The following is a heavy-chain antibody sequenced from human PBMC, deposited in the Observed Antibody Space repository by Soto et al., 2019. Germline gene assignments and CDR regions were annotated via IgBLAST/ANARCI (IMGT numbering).Heavy chain of an antibody. CDR1: GGSISSGGYS. V-gene: IGHV4-30-2*01. CDR2: IYHSGST. CDR3: ARDQLEGNWFDP. J-gene: IGHJ5*02. D-gene: IGHD1-1*01. Sequence: QLQLQESGSGLVKPSQTLSLTCAVSGGSISSGGYSWNWIRQPLGKGLEWIGYIYHSGSTYYNPSLKSRVNISVDKSKNQFSLKLTSVTAADTAVYYCARDQLEGNWFDPWGQGTLVTVSS.